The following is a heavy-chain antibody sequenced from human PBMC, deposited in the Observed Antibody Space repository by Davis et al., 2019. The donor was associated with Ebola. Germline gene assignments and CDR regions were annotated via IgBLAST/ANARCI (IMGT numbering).Heavy chain of an antibody. Sequence: SVKVSCRTSGGSFSSHPISWVRQAPRQGLEWMGGIIPIFDTPHYAQKFQGKITITADASTSTAYMELSSLRSEDTATYFCARDFDGGNYYFDYWGPGTPVTVSS. J-gene: IGHJ4*02. D-gene: IGHD3-9*01. CDR1: GGSFSSHP. CDR2: IIPIFDTP. CDR3: ARDFDGGNYYFDY. V-gene: IGHV1-69*13.